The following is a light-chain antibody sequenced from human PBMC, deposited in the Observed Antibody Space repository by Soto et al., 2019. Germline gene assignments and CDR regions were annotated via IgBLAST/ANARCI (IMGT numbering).Light chain of an antibody. Sequence: IRMTQSPSSFSASTGYRVTITCRASQGISSYLAWYQQKQGKAPKLLIYAASTLQSGVPSRFSGSGYGTDFNLTISCLQSEDFATYYCQQYYSYPLTFGGGTKVDIK. CDR3: QQYYSYPLT. CDR2: AAS. CDR1: QGISSY. V-gene: IGKV1-8*01. J-gene: IGKJ4*01.